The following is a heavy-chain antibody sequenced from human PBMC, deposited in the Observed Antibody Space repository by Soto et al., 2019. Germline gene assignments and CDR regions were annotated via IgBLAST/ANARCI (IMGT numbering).Heavy chain of an antibody. CDR2: IYPGDSDT. D-gene: IGHD2-21*01. CDR1: GYIFTTYW. J-gene: IGHJ4*02. Sequence: GEALKISCKASGYIFTTYWIAWVRQMPGKGLEWMGIIYPGDSDTRYSPSFQGQVTISADKTISTAYLQWSSLKASDTAMYYCATLSDAFYSWGQGTLVTVSS. CDR3: ATLSDAFYS. V-gene: IGHV5-51*01.